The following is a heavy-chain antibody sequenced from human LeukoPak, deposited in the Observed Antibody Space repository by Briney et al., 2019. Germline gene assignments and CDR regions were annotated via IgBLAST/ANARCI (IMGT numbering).Heavy chain of an antibody. CDR2: ISSSSSTI. V-gene: IGHV3-48*01. Sequence: GGSLRLSCAASGFTFSSYSMNWVRQAPGKGLEWVSYISSSSSTIYYADSVKGRFTISRDNAKNSLYLQMNSLRAEDTAVYYCASMSPDYYYDSKEDYWGQGTLVTVSS. J-gene: IGHJ4*02. CDR1: GFTFSSYS. D-gene: IGHD3-22*01. CDR3: ASMSPDYYYDSKEDY.